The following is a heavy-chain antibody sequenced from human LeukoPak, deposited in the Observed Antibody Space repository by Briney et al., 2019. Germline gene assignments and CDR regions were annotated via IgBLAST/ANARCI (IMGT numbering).Heavy chain of an antibody. D-gene: IGHD2-2*01. J-gene: IGHJ5*02. V-gene: IGHV4-34*01. CDR1: GGSFSGYY. CDR3: ARSGCSSTSCYARDGFDP. CDR2: INHSGST. Sequence: SETLSLTCAVYGGSFSGYYWSWIRQPPGKGLEWIGEINHSGSTNYNPSLKSRVTISVDTSKNQFSLKLSSVTAADTAVYYCARSGCSSTSCYARDGFDPWGQGPLVTVSS.